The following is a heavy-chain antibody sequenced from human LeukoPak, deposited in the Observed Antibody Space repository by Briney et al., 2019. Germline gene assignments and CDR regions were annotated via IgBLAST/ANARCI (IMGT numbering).Heavy chain of an antibody. V-gene: IGHV4-39*01. D-gene: IGHD3-22*01. CDR2: IYYSGST. CDR1: GGSISSSSYY. CDR3: ARSYSSPMDY. Sequence: SETLSLTCTVSGGSISSSSYYWGWICQPPGKGLEWIGSIYYSGSTYYNPSLKSRVTISVDTSKNQFSLKLSSVTAADTAVYYCARSYSSPMDYWGQGTLVTVSS. J-gene: IGHJ4*02.